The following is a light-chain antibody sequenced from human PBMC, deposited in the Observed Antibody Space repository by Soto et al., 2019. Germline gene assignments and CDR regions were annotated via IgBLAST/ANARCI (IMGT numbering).Light chain of an antibody. CDR3: QKHSGGPTLT. CDR1: QSVSSY. Sequence: EIVLTQSPATLSLSPGERATLSCRASQSVSSYLAWYQQKPGQAPRLLIHAASNTTTGIPARFSGSGSGTEFTLTISSLEPEDVAVYYCQKHSGGPTLTFGGGTKVEIK. V-gene: IGKV3-11*01. J-gene: IGKJ4*01. CDR2: AAS.